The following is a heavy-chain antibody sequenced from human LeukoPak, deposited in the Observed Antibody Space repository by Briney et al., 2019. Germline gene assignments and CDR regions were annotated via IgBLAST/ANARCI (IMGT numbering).Heavy chain of an antibody. CDR3: ARGARAGYNLEPFDY. CDR1: GGSMSSYY. Sequence: SETLSLTCTVSGGSMSSYYWSWVRQPPGKGLEWIGYIYYSGSTKYNPSLKSRVTISVDTSKNQFSLKLSSVTAADTAVYYCARGARAGYNLEPFDYWGQGTLVTVSS. J-gene: IGHJ4*02. D-gene: IGHD5-24*01. V-gene: IGHV4-59*08. CDR2: IYYSGST.